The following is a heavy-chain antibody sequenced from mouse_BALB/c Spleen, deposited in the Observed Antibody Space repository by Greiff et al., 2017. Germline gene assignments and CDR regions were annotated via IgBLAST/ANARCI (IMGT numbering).Heavy chain of an antibody. CDR1: GFTFSSYG. V-gene: IGHV5-6*02. CDR2: ISSGGSYT. D-gene: IGHD1-2*01. Sequence: DVKLVESGGDLVKPGGSLKLSCAASGFTFSSYGMSWVRQTPDKRLEWVATISSGGSYTYYPDSVKGRFTISRDNAKNTLYLQMSSLKSEDTAMYYCAREETTATAWFAYWGQGTLVTVSA. CDR3: AREETTATAWFAY. J-gene: IGHJ3*01.